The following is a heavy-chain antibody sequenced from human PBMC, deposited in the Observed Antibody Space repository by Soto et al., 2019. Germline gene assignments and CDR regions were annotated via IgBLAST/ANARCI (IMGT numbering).Heavy chain of an antibody. J-gene: IGHJ4*02. CDR2: ISGSGGST. Sequence: EVQLLESGGGLVQPGGSLRLSCAASGFTFSSYAMSWVRQTPGKGLEWVSAISGSGGSTYYADSVKGRFTISRDNSKNTLYLQMNGLRAEDTAVYYCAKVIFGVIIPNYYFDYWGQGTLVTVSS. CDR1: GFTFSSYA. V-gene: IGHV3-23*01. D-gene: IGHD3-3*01. CDR3: AKVIFGVIIPNYYFDY.